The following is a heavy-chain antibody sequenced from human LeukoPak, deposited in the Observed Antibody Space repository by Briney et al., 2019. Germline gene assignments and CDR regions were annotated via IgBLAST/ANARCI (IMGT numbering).Heavy chain of an antibody. Sequence: GASVKVSCKVSGYTLTELSMHWVRQAPGQGLEWMGRINPNSGGTNYAQKFQGRVTMTRDTSISTAYMELSRLRSDDTAVYYCAGGGYDFVYYYYGMDVWGQGTTVTVSS. V-gene: IGHV1-2*06. D-gene: IGHD3-3*01. J-gene: IGHJ6*02. CDR1: GYTLTELS. CDR3: AGGGYDFVYYYYGMDV. CDR2: INPNSGGT.